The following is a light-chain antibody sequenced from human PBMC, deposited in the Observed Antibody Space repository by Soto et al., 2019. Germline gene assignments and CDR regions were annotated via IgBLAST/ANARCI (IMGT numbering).Light chain of an antibody. CDR1: QSVTSTY. V-gene: IGKV3-20*01. J-gene: IGKJ1*01. CDR3: QQYGSSPLT. Sequence: EIVLTQSPCTLSLSPGERATLSCRASQSVTSTYLAWYQQKPGQPPRLLIYGASSRATGIPDRFSGSGSVTDFTLTISRLAPEDFAVYYCQQYGSSPLTFGQGTKVDIK. CDR2: GAS.